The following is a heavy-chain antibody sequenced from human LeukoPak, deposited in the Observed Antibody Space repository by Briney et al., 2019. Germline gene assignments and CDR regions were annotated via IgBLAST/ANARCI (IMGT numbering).Heavy chain of an antibody. Sequence: GGSLRLSCAASGFTFSTYIMNWVRQAPGKGLEWVSSISGSGSYIYYADSVKGRFTISRDNAKNSLYLQMNSLRAEDTAVYYCARGSRFFDYWGQGTLVTVSS. CDR1: GFTFSTYI. J-gene: IGHJ4*02. D-gene: IGHD3-10*01. CDR3: ARGSRFFDY. V-gene: IGHV3-21*01. CDR2: ISGSGSYI.